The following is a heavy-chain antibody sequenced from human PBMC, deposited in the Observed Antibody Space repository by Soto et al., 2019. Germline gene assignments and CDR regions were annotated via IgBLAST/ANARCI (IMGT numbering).Heavy chain of an antibody. Sequence: EVQLLESGGGLVQPGGSLRLSCAASGFTFSSYAMSWVRQAPGKGLEWVSAISGSGGSTYYADSVKGRFTISRDNSKNTLYLQMNSLRAEDTAVYYCAQSRSGQYYFDYWGQGTLVTVSS. V-gene: IGHV3-23*01. CDR2: ISGSGGST. CDR1: GFTFSSYA. J-gene: IGHJ4*02. D-gene: IGHD3-3*01. CDR3: AQSRSGQYYFDY.